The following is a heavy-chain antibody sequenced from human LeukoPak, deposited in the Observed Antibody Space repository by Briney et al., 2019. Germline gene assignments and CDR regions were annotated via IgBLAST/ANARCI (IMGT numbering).Heavy chain of an antibody. CDR1: GGSISSYY. J-gene: IGHJ5*02. Sequence: PSETLSLTCTVSGGSISSYYWSWIRQPPGKGLEWIGYMYYRGSANYNPSLKSRLTISVDTSKNQFSLKLSSVTAADTAVYYCAREIFPGVNWFDPWGQGTLVTVFS. D-gene: IGHD2-8*01. CDR2: MYYRGSA. CDR3: AREIFPGVNWFDP. V-gene: IGHV4-59*12.